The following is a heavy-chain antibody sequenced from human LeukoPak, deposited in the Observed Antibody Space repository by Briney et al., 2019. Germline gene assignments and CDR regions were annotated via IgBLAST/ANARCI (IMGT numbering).Heavy chain of an antibody. CDR1: GGSFSGYY. D-gene: IGHD3-9*01. J-gene: IGHJ4*02. CDR2: IYYSGST. Sequence: SETLSLTCAVYGGSFSGYYWSWIRQPPGKGLEWIGYIYYSGSTNYNPSLKSRVTISVDTSKNQFSLKLRYVTAADTAVYYCARVTGYMVEDFFDYWGQGTLVTVSS. V-gene: IGHV4-59*01. CDR3: ARVTGYMVEDFFDY.